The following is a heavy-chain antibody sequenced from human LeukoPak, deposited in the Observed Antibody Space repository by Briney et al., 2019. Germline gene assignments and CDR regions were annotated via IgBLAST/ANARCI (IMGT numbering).Heavy chain of an antibody. Sequence: SVKVSCKASGGTFSSYAISWVRQAPGQGLEWMGGIIPIFGTANYAQKFQGRVTITADESTSTAYTELSSLRSEDTAVYYCASSSGWPYNWFDPWGQGTLVTVSS. V-gene: IGHV1-69*13. D-gene: IGHD6-19*01. CDR3: ASSSGWPYNWFDP. CDR2: IIPIFGTA. J-gene: IGHJ5*02. CDR1: GGTFSSYA.